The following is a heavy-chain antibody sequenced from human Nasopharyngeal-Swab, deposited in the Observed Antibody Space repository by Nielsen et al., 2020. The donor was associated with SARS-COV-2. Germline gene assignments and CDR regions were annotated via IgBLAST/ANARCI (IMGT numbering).Heavy chain of an antibody. CDR1: GFTFSSYW. CDR3: ARVVPAAFDY. J-gene: IGHJ4*02. D-gene: IGHD2-2*01. Sequence: GESLKISCAASGFTFSSYWMSWVRQAPGKGLEWVANIKQDGSEKYYVDSVKGRFTISRDSAKNSLYLQMNSLRAEDTAVYYWARVVPAAFDYWGQGTLVTVSS. V-gene: IGHV3-7*01. CDR2: IKQDGSEK.